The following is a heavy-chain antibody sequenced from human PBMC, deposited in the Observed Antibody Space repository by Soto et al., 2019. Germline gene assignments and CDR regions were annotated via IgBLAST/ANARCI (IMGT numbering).Heavy chain of an antibody. CDR1: GDTFGRFT. CDR2: IKPISDTT. CDR3: ARDPSTVNKLIGVWFDP. V-gene: IGHV1-69*13. D-gene: IGHD4-4*01. Sequence: ASVKVSCKASGDTFGRFTINWVRQAPGQGLEWMGGIKPISDTTTYAQRFQGRVTFTADASTSTVYMELSSLRSEDTAMYYCARDPSTVNKLIGVWFDPWGQGTLVTVSS. J-gene: IGHJ5*02.